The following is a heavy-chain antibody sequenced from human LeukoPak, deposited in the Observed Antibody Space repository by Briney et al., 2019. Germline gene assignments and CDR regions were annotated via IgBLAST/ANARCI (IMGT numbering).Heavy chain of an antibody. CDR2: TSTFDGP. CDR1: GYTFTTFG. V-gene: IGHV1-18*01. J-gene: IGHJ5*02. CDR3: ARDWDGRQNYFDP. Sequence: ASVKVSCKSSGYTFTTFGISWVRQAPGQGLEWMGWTSTFDGPNYAQKFQGRVTMTTDTSTSTVYMELRSLSPDDTAVYYCARDWDGRQNYFDPWGQGNLVTV. D-gene: IGHD1-26*01.